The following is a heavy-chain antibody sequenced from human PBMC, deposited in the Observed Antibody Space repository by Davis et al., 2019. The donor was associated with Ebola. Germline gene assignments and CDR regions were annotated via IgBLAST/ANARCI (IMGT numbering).Heavy chain of an antibody. D-gene: IGHD3-16*01. Sequence: VISCVSADILFRLSFHCVRQALGQGRAWWGSFYPVDNEIIYAHNFEGRVTMTEDTSSHTAYMELGRLRADDSAVYYCAAGGSRGGFDVWGQGTMVTVS. J-gene: IGHJ3*01. CDR1: ADILFRLS. CDR2: FYPVDNEI. CDR3: AAGGSRGGFDV. V-gene: IGHV1-24*01.